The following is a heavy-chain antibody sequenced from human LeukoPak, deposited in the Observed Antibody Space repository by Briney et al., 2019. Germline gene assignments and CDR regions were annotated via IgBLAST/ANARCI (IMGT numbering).Heavy chain of an antibody. J-gene: IGHJ4*02. Sequence: PSETLSLTCTVSGGSVSSYYWSWVRQSPGKGLEWIGYLHYSGSTDYNPSLTSRLTTSVDTSKNQFSLRLNSVTAADTAVYYCASHDYGTYFDYWGQGTLVTVSS. CDR1: GGSVSSYY. CDR3: ASHDYGTYFDY. CDR2: LHYSGST. V-gene: IGHV4-59*08. D-gene: IGHD4-17*01.